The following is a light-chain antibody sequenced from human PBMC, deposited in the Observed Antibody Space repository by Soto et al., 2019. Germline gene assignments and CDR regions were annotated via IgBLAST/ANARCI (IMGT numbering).Light chain of an antibody. CDR1: QSISSW. CDR2: DAS. Sequence: DIQMTQSPSTLSASVGDRVTITCRASQSISSWLAWYQQKPGKAPNLLIYDASNLQSGVPSRFSGSGFGTEFTLTISGLQPDDFATYYCQQYQSYFLTFGPGTTVDMK. V-gene: IGKV1-5*01. J-gene: IGKJ3*01. CDR3: QQYQSYFLT.